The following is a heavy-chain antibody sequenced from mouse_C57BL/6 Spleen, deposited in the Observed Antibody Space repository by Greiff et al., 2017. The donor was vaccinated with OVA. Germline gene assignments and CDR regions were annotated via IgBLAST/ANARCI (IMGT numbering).Heavy chain of an antibody. D-gene: IGHD2-5*01. V-gene: IGHV1-72*01. CDR1: GYTFTSYW. Sequence: LQQPGAELVKPGASVKLSCKASGYTFTSYWLHWVKQRPGRGLEWIGRFDPYCGGTKYNETFKCKATLTVDKPSSTADMQLSSLTSEDAAVYCCARPYYSKEGRGYWGQGTTRTVSS. CDR2: FDPYCGGT. J-gene: IGHJ2*01. CDR3: ARPYYSKEGRGY.